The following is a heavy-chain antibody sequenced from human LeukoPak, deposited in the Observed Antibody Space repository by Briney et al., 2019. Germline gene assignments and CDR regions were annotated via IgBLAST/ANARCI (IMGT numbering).Heavy chain of an antibody. J-gene: IGHJ5*02. V-gene: IGHV4-39*01. D-gene: IGHD2-2*01. CDR2: IYYSGST. CDR3: ARQGNIVVVPAAMPKGWFDP. Sequence: SETLSPTCTVSGGSISSSSYYWGWIRQPPGKGLEWIGSIYYSGSTYYNPSLKSRVTISVDTSKNQFSLKLSSVTAADTAVYYCARQGNIVVVPAAMPKGWFDPWGQGTLVTVSS. CDR1: GGSISSSSYY.